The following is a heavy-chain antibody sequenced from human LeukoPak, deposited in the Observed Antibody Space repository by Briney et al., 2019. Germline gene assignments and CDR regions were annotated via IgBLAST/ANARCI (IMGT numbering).Heavy chain of an antibody. CDR3: AREYYYDSSGHFDY. J-gene: IGHJ4*02. D-gene: IGHD3-22*01. V-gene: IGHV1-69*05. CDR2: IIPIFGTA. Sequence: SVKVSCKASGGTFSSYAISWVRQAPGQGLEWMGGIIPIFGTANYAQKLQGRVTMTTDTSTSTAYMELRSLRSDDTAVYYCAREYYYDSSGHFDYWGQGTLVTVSS. CDR1: GGTFSSYA.